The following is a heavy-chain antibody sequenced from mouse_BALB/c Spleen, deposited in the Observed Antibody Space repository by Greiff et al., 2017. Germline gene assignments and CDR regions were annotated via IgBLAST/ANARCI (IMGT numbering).Heavy chain of an antibody. CDR2: ISYSGST. Sequence: EVQLQESGPGLVKPSQSLSLTCTVTGYSITSDYVWNWIRQVPGNKLEWIGYISYSGSTSYNPSLKIRISITRDTSKNQVFLQLNSVTTEDTATYYCARDDYETFAYWGQGTLVTVSA. CDR3: ARDDYETFAY. J-gene: IGHJ3*01. D-gene: IGHD2-4*01. CDR1: GYSITSDYV. V-gene: IGHV3-2*02.